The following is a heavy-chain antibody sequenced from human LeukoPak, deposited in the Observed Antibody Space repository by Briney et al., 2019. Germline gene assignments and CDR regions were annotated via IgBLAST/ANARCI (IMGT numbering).Heavy chain of an antibody. Sequence: PSETLSLTCSVSGRSLNSDSWSWIRQPTGKALEGIGYIYPSGRTNYHPSLKSRLTISIDTSKNQFSLKLSSVTAADTALYYCARRCGSSYGGGFYTYYYMDVWGKGTTVTVSS. D-gene: IGHD5-18*01. CDR1: GRSLNSDS. CDR2: IYPSGRT. J-gene: IGHJ6*03. CDR3: ARRCGSSYGGGFYTYYYMDV. V-gene: IGHV4-4*09.